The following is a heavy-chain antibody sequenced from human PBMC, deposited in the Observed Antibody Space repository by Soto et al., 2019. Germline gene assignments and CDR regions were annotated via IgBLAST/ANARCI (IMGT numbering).Heavy chain of an antibody. D-gene: IGHD3-16*02. Sequence: GGSLTLPSSPSAFTFSTYAMHCVRQAPGRGLQYASSISSHGGSTYYQDSVKGRFTISSDNSKNTLYLQMSSLRAEDTAVYYCVKDRWIDYWGQGTLVTVSS. CDR1: AFTFSTYA. CDR3: VKDRWIDY. CDR2: ISSHGGST. V-gene: IGHV3-64D*06. J-gene: IGHJ4*02.